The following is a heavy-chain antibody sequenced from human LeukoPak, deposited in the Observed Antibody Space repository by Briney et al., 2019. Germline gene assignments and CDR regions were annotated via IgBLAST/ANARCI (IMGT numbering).Heavy chain of an antibody. CDR2: ISYDGSNK. Sequence: GGSLRLSCAASGFTFSSYGMHWVRQAPGKGLEWAAVISYDGSNKYYADSVKGRFTISRDNSKNTLYLQMNSLRAEDTAVYYCAKDSCSSTSCYTGGPNWFDPWGQGTLVTVSS. V-gene: IGHV3-30*18. CDR3: AKDSCSSTSCYTGGPNWFDP. J-gene: IGHJ5*02. CDR1: GFTFSSYG. D-gene: IGHD2-2*02.